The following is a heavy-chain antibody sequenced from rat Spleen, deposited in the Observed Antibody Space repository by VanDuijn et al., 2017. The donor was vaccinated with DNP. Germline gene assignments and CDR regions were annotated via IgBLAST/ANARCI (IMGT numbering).Heavy chain of an antibody. Sequence: EVQLVESGGGFVQPGRSLKLSCAASGFTFSNYDMAWVRQAPTQGLEWVASISPSGGNTFYRDSVKGRFTISRDNAKSTLYLQMDSLRSEETATYYCTRHVSTTAGNYGMDAWGQGTSVTVSS. CDR1: GFTFSNYD. J-gene: IGHJ4*01. D-gene: IGHD1-2*01. V-gene: IGHV5S11*01. CDR2: ISPSGGNT. CDR3: TRHVSTTAGNYGMDA.